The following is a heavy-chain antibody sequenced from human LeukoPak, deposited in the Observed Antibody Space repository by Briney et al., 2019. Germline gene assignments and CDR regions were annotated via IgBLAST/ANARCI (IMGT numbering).Heavy chain of an antibody. V-gene: IGHV3-74*01. Sequence: PGGSLRLSCAASGFTFSMYWMHWVRQAPGGGLVWVARTNGDETSTNYADSVKGRFTIFRDNAKNTVYPQMHSLRGEDTAVYYCAREHFGYSYEYWGQGTLVTVSS. CDR3: AREHFGYSYEY. CDR1: GFTFSMYW. D-gene: IGHD5-18*01. J-gene: IGHJ4*02. CDR2: TNGDETST.